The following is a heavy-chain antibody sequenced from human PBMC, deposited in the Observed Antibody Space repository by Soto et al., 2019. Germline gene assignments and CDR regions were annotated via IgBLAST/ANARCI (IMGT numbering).Heavy chain of an antibody. V-gene: IGHV3-30*18. CDR1: GFTFNIYG. CDR2: ISYDGSNQ. J-gene: IGHJ4*02. Sequence: GGSLRLSCAASGFTFNIYGMHWVRQAPDKGLEWVALISYDGSNQYYADSVKGRFTIPRDNSKNTLFLQMNSLRADDTAVYYCAKDQASGQGSFDSWGQGTLVTVSS. CDR3: AKDQASGQGSFDS.